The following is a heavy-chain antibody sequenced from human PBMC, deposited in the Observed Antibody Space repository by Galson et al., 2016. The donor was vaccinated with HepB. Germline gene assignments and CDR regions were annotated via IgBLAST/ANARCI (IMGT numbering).Heavy chain of an antibody. J-gene: IGHJ3*01. CDR3: ARDQGWEGGWFDP. CDR1: GFAFSGSA. V-gene: IGHV3-30*09. CDR2: ISYHGSDK. D-gene: IGHD6-19*01. Sequence: SLRLSCAASGFAFSGSAMHWVRQAPGKGLEWVAAISYHGSDKYYADSVKGRFAISRDTSKNTVYLQMNSLRPEDTAVYYCARDQGWEGGWFDPWGPGSTVTVSS.